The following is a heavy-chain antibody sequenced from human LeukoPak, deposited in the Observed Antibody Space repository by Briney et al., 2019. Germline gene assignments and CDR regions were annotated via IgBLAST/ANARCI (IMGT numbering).Heavy chain of an antibody. D-gene: IGHD3-3*01. CDR2: IYYSGST. CDR3: ARRMYYDFWSGQINFDY. J-gene: IGHJ4*02. Sequence: SETLSLTCTVSGGSISGSSYYWGWIRQPPGKGLEWIGSIYYSGSTYYNPSLKSRVTISVDTSKNQFSLKLSSVTAADTAVYYCARRMYYDFWSGQINFDYWGQGTLVTVSS. CDR1: GGSISGSSYY. V-gene: IGHV4-39*01.